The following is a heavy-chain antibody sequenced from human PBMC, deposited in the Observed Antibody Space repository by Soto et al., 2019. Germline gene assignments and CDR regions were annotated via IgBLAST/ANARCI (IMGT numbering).Heavy chain of an antibody. J-gene: IGHJ4*02. V-gene: IGHV3-23*01. CDR2: VSASGTGT. CDR3: AARYDFWSGYGY. Sequence: LRLSCAASGFTFRSYAMSWVRQAPGKGLEWVSAVSASGTGTYYSDSVKGRFTISRDNSKNTLYLQMNSLRAEDTAVYYCAARYDFWSGYGYWGQGTLVTVSS. CDR1: GFTFRSYA. D-gene: IGHD3-3*01.